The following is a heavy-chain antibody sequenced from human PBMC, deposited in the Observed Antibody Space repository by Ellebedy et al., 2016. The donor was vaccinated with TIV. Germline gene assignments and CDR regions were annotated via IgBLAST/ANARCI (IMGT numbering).Heavy chain of an antibody. Sequence: GESLKISCAASGFTFSSYSMNWVRQAPGKGLEWVSYISSSSSTIYYADSVKGRFTISRDNAKNSLYLQMNSLRAEDTAVYYCARDSDYYGSGTFDYWGQGTLVTVSS. CDR2: ISSSSSTI. CDR3: ARDSDYYGSGTFDY. D-gene: IGHD3-10*01. CDR1: GFTFSSYS. J-gene: IGHJ4*02. V-gene: IGHV3-48*04.